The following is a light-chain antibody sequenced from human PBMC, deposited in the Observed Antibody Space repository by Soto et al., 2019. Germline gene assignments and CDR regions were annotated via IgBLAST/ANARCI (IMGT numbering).Light chain of an antibody. CDR3: FSFTSHSSHYV. Sequence: QSALTQPASVSGSPGQSITISCTGTISYVGGHGYVSWYQQHPGKAPKLMIYEVTYRPSGVSDRFSGSKSGNTSSLTISVLQAEDEADYYCFSFTSHSSHYVFGTGTKLTVL. J-gene: IGLJ1*01. V-gene: IGLV2-14*01. CDR2: EVT. CDR1: ISYVGGHGY.